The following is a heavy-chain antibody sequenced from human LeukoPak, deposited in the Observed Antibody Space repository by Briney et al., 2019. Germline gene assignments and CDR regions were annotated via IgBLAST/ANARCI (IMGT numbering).Heavy chain of an antibody. D-gene: IGHD5-18*01. Sequence: PSETLSLTCIVSGDFISSNYWSWIRQPAGKGLEWIGRIYASGSTNYNPSLKSRVTMSIDTSKNQFSLKLSSVTAADTAVYYCARDLGYSYGHFDFWGQGTLVTASS. V-gene: IGHV4-4*07. CDR2: IYASGST. J-gene: IGHJ4*02. CDR1: GDFISSNY. CDR3: ARDLGYSYGHFDF.